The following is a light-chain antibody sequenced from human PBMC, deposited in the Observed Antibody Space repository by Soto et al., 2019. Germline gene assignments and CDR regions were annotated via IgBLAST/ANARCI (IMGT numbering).Light chain of an antibody. Sequence: EIVMTQSPATLSVSPGERATLSCWASQSVSSNLAWYQQKPGQVPRLLIYGASTRATGLPARFSGSGSGTVFTLIISSLQSEDVAVYYCQQYNEWPLTFGGGTKVDIK. V-gene: IGKV3-15*01. CDR2: GAS. CDR3: QQYNEWPLT. J-gene: IGKJ4*01. CDR1: QSVSSN.